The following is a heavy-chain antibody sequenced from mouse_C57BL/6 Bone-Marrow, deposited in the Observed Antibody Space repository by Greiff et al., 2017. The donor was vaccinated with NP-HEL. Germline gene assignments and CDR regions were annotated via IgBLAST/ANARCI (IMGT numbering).Heavy chain of an antibody. V-gene: IGHV1-64*01. Sequence: QVQLKQPGAELVKPGASVKLSCKASGYTFTRYWLHWVKPRPGQGLEWIGMLHPNSGSTNYTAKFKSKATLTMDKSARTSYMQLSSLTSEDSAVYDCARSVYDGYPRFADWGQGTLVTVSA. CDR3: ARSVYDGYPRFAD. CDR2: LHPNSGST. CDR1: GYTFTRYW. J-gene: IGHJ3*01. D-gene: IGHD2-3*01.